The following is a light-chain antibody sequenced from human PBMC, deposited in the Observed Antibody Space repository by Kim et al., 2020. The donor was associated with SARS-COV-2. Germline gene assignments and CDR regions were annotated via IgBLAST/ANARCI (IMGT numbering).Light chain of an antibody. CDR1: QSISSW. Sequence: DIQMTQSPSTLSASVGDRVTITCRASQSISSWLAWYQQKPGKAPKLLIYKASSLESGVPSRFSGSGSGTEFTLTISSLQPDDFATYYCQQYNSYPYTFGQGAKLEI. V-gene: IGKV1-5*03. J-gene: IGKJ2*01. CDR2: KAS. CDR3: QQYNSYPYT.